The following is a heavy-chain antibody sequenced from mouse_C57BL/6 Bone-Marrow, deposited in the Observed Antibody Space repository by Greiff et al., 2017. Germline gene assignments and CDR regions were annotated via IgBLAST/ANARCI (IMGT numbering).Heavy chain of an antibody. CDR2: IWWDDDK. V-gene: IGHV8-8*01. Sequence: QVTLKESGPGILQPSQTLSLTCSFSGFSLSTFGMGVGWIRQPSGKGLEWLAHIWWDDDKYYNPALKNRLTISKDTSKTQVFLKIANVDTADTATYYCAVYYYGSSYIFDYWGQGTTLTVSS. CDR1: GFSLSTFGMG. D-gene: IGHD1-1*01. CDR3: AVYYYGSSYIFDY. J-gene: IGHJ2*01.